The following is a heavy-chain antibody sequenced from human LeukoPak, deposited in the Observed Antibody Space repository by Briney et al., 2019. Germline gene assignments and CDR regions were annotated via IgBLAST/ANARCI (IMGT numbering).Heavy chain of an antibody. CDR3: AKAKVISRYPDSYYYYMDV. CDR2: IYSGGST. J-gene: IGHJ6*03. V-gene: IGHV3-66*01. Sequence: GGSLRLSCAASGFTVSSNYMSWVRQAPGKGLEWVSVIYSGGSTYYADSVKGRFTISRDNSKNTLYLQMNSLRAEDTAVYYCAKAKVISRYPDSYYYYMDVWGKGTTVTISS. CDR1: GFTVSSNY. D-gene: IGHD2-2*02.